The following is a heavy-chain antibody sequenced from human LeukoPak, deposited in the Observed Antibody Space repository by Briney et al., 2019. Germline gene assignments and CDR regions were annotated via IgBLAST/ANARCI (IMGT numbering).Heavy chain of an antibody. CDR2: ISNSDDST. V-gene: IGHV3-23*01. D-gene: IGHD1-14*01. CDR3: AKATGYLL. J-gene: IGHJ4*02. Sequence: SCKASGFPFSSYAMSWVRQAPGKGLEWVSTISNSDDSTYYADSVKGRFTISRDNSENTLFLRMNSLRAEDTAVYYCAKATGYLLWGQGTLVIVSS. CDR1: GFPFSSYA.